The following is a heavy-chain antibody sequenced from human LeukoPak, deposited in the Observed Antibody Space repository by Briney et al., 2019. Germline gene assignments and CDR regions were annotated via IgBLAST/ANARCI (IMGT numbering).Heavy chain of an antibody. J-gene: IGHJ6*02. V-gene: IGHV3-7*01. Sequence: GGSLRLSCAASGFTFSKYWMGWVRQAPGKGLEWVASIKQDGSEKYCLDSVKGRFIISRDNAKNSLFLQMNSLRAEDTAVYYSARVSRVVVVAATGMDVWGQGTTVTVSS. CDR2: IKQDGSEK. CDR3: ARVSRVVVVAATGMDV. CDR1: GFTFSKYW. D-gene: IGHD2-15*01.